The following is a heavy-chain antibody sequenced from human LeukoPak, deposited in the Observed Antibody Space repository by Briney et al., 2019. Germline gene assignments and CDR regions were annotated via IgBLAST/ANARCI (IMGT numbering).Heavy chain of an antibody. CDR1: GGSISSYY. CDR3: ARYYYDSGSHYNVGTFDI. CDR2: IYRSGST. J-gene: IGHJ3*02. Sequence: NPSETLSLTCTVSGGSISSYYWSWIRQPPGKGLEWIGEIYRSGSTNYNPSLKSRVIISVDKSKNQFSLRLSSVTAADTAVYYCARYYYDSGSHYNVGTFDIWGQGTMVTVSS. V-gene: IGHV4-59*12. D-gene: IGHD3-10*01.